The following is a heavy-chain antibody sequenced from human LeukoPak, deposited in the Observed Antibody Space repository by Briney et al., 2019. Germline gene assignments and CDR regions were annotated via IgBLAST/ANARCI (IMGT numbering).Heavy chain of an antibody. Sequence: GGSPRLSCAASGFTFSSYWMHGVRQAPGKGLVWVSRIISDGSNTSYADSLKGRVTISRDNSKNPLYLQMNSLRAEDTAVYYCTRDRGYHPDCWGQGTLVTVSS. CDR2: IISDGSNT. CDR3: TRDRGYHPDC. V-gene: IGHV3-74*01. D-gene: IGHD5-18*01. J-gene: IGHJ4*02. CDR1: GFTFSSYW.